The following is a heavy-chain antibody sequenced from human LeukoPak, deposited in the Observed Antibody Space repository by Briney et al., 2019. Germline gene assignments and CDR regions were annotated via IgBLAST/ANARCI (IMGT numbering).Heavy chain of an antibody. D-gene: IGHD3-9*01. CDR2: IYYSGYT. V-gene: IGHV4-39*01. J-gene: IGHJ4*02. CDR3: ATILRYFDYQPGAYYFDY. CDR1: GGSISSSSYY. Sequence: SETLSLTCTASGGSISSSSYYWGWIRQPPGKGLEWIGTIYYSGYTYYNPSLESRVTISVDTSKNQFSLKLSSVTAADTAVYYCATILRYFDYQPGAYYFDYWGQGTLVTVSS.